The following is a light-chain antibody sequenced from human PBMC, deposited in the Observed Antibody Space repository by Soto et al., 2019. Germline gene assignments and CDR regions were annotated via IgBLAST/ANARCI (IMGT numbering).Light chain of an antibody. CDR1: NIGSKS. Sequence: SYELTQPPSVSVAPGQTARIPCGANNIGSKSAHWYQQKPGQAPVLVVYDDSDRPSGIPERFSGSNSGNTATLTISRVGAGDEADYYCQVWDSSRGVFGGGTKLTVL. CDR2: DDS. CDR3: QVWDSSRGV. V-gene: IGLV3-21*02. J-gene: IGLJ3*02.